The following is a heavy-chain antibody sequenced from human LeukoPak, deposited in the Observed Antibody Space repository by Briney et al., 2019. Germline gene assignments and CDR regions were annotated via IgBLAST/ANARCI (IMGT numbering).Heavy chain of an antibody. J-gene: IGHJ6*03. V-gene: IGHV3-23*01. Sequence: GGSLRLSCAASGFNFFSYGMNWVRQAPGKGLEWVSGINDNGGSTYYSDSVKGRFTISRDNSKNTLYLQMNSLRAEDTAVYYCAKAGGVDNYYYYYYMDVWGKGTTVTVSS. CDR3: AKAGGVDNYYYYYYMDV. D-gene: IGHD3-3*01. CDR1: GFNFFSYG. CDR2: INDNGGST.